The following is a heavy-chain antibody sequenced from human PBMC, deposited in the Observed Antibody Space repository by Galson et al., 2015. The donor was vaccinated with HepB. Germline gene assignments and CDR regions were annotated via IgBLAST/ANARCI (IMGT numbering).Heavy chain of an antibody. Sequence: SLRLSCAASGFTVSSNYMSWVRQAPGKGLEWVSVIYSGGSTYYADSVKGRFTISRDNSKNTLYLQMNSLRAEDTAVYYCASLAFIAAPSGDYYYGMDVWGQGTTVTVSS. V-gene: IGHV3-53*01. CDR2: IYSGGST. CDR3: ASLAFIAAPSGDYYYGMDV. CDR1: GFTVSSNY. J-gene: IGHJ6*02. D-gene: IGHD6-13*01.